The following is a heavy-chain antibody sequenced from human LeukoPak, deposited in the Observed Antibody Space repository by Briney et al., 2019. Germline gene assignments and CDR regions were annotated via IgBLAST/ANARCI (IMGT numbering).Heavy chain of an antibody. CDR1: GFTFSSYG. D-gene: IGHD3-3*01. Sequence: GRSLRLSCAASGFTFSSYGMHWVRQAPGKGLEWVAVISYDGSNKYYADSVKGQFTISRDNSKNTLYLQMNSLRAEDTAVYYCATNRFEYYYGMDVWGQGTTVTVSS. V-gene: IGHV3-30*03. J-gene: IGHJ6*02. CDR2: ISYDGSNK. CDR3: ATNRFEYYYGMDV.